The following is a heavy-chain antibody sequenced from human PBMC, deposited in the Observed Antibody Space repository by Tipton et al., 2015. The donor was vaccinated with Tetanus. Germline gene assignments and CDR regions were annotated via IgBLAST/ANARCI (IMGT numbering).Heavy chain of an antibody. CDR1: GASISRGGSF. CDR3: AREVGAYSRDEMGGSEGFGV. Sequence: TLSLTCTVSGASISRGGSFWRLFRQHPEKGLEWIGFIYYDGTTSYNPSLKSRVAFSVDTSKNQFSLKMSSLTAADPAVYFCAREVGAYSRDEMGGSEGFGVWGRGALVTVS. J-gene: IGHJ3*01. D-gene: IGHD5-24*01. V-gene: IGHV4-31*03. CDR2: IYYDGTT.